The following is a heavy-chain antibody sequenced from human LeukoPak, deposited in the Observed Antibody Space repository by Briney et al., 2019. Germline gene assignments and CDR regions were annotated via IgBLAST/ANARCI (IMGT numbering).Heavy chain of an antibody. CDR3: ARDFGADYYGAGSPDY. CDR2: INPSGGTT. CDR1: GYTFTGYY. D-gene: IGHD3-10*01. Sequence: ASVKVSCKASGYTFTGYYMHWVRQAPGQGLEWMGIINPSGGTTNYAQKFQGRVTLTRETSTSTVYVELSGLRSEDTALYYCARDFGADYYGAGSPDYWGQGTLVTVSS. J-gene: IGHJ4*02. V-gene: IGHV1-46*01.